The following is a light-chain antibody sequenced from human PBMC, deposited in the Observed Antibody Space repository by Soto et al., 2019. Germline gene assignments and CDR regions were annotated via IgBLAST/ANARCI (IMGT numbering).Light chain of an antibody. CDR2: NNN. CDR1: RSNIESNT. CDR3: AAWDDSLNGWV. V-gene: IGLV1-44*01. Sequence: QSVLTQPPSASGTPGQRVTISCSGSRSNIESNTVNRYQQLPGTAPKLLIFNNNQWPSGVPDRFSGSKSGTSASLAISGLQSGDEADYYCAAWDDSLNGWVFGGGTKLTVL. J-gene: IGLJ3*02.